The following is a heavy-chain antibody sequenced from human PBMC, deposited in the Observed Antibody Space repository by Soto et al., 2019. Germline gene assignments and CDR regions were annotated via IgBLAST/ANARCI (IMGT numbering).Heavy chain of an antibody. D-gene: IGHD2-15*01. V-gene: IGHV3-21*01. Sequence: GGSLRLSCAASGFTFSSYSMNWVRQAPGKGLEWVSSISSSSSYIYYADSVKGRFTISRDNAKNSLYLQMNSLRAEDTAVYYCARDPGYCSGGSCAHYYYYYMDVWGKGTTVTVSS. J-gene: IGHJ6*03. CDR3: ARDPGYCSGGSCAHYYYYYMDV. CDR2: ISSSSSYI. CDR1: GFTFSSYS.